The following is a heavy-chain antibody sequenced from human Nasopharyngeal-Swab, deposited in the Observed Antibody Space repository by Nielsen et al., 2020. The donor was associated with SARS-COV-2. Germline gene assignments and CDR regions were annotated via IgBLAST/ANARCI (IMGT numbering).Heavy chain of an antibody. CDR3: AREYGTNWQHHFDY. Sequence: GGSLRLSCAASGFTFSTAMSWVRQAPGKGLECVSGIGGSGVKIYYAESVEGRFTISRDNSKNTLYLQMNSLRAEDTAVYYCAREYGTNWQHHFDYWGQGIPVTVSS. CDR2: IGGSGVKI. V-gene: IGHV3-23*01. D-gene: IGHD7-27*01. CDR1: GFTFSTA. J-gene: IGHJ4*02.